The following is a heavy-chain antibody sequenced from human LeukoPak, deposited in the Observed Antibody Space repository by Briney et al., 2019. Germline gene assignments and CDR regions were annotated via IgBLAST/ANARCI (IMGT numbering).Heavy chain of an antibody. CDR1: GFTFSSYS. V-gene: IGHV3-21*04. J-gene: IGHJ4*02. CDR3: AKGASRSGSYYNGFDY. D-gene: IGHD3-10*01. Sequence: GGSLRLSCAASGFTFSSYSMNWVRQAPGKGLEWVSSISSSSSYIYYADSVKGRFTISRDNAKNSLYLQMNSLRAEDTAVYYCAKGASRSGSYYNGFDYWGQGTLVTVSS. CDR2: ISSSSSYI.